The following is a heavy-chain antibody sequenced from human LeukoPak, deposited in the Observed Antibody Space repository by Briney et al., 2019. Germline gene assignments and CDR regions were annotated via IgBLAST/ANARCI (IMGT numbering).Heavy chain of an antibody. CDR3: AREGGPTGGAQDY. CDR1: GYTLTSYA. D-gene: IGHD1-1*01. J-gene: IGHJ4*02. Sequence: AASVKVSCKASGYTLTSYAISWVRQAPGQGLEWMGWISAYNGNTHYAQKVQDRVTMTTDTSTSTAYMELRSLRSDDTAVYYCAREGGPTGGAQDYWGQGTLVTVSS. CDR2: ISAYNGNT. V-gene: IGHV1-18*01.